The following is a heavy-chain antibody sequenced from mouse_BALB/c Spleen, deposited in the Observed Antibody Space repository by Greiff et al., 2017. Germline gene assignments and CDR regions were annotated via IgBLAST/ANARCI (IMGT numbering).Heavy chain of an antibody. CDR1: GDSITSGY. J-gene: IGHJ4*01. D-gene: IGHD2-4*01. Sequence: EVMLVESGPSLVKPSQTLSLTCSVTGDSITSGYWNWIRKFPGNKLEYMGYISYSGSTYYNPSLKSRISITRDTSKNQYYLQLNSVTTEDTATYYCASHYDYDGHYYAMDDWGQGTSVTVSS. CDR2: ISYSGST. CDR3: ASHYDYDGHYYAMDD. V-gene: IGHV3-8*02.